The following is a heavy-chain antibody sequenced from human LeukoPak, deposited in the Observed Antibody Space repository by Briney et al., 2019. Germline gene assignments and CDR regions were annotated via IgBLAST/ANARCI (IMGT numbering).Heavy chain of an antibody. CDR3: ARVISSTSWGFDY. Sequence: PSETLSLTCTVSDGSITNYYCSWIRQPPGKGLEWIGYIYYSGSTNYNPSLKSRVTISVDTSKYQFSLKLSSVTAADTAVYYCARVISSTSWGFDYWGQGTLVTVSS. V-gene: IGHV4-59*01. D-gene: IGHD2-2*01. J-gene: IGHJ4*02. CDR1: DGSITNYY. CDR2: IYYSGST.